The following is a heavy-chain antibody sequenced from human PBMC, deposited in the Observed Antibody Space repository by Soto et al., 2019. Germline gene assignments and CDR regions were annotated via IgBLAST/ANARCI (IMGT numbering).Heavy chain of an antibody. D-gene: IGHD3-16*01. CDR3: AGRVGGVRGWFAP. Sequence: TLSLTCTFSGFSISRGFYYWSWIRQHPGKGLGWIGCIYYGGSTYYSPSLKSRVTISVDTSKNQFSLKQSSVAAGDAAVFYWAGRVGGVRGWFAPGGQGTLVHVSS. V-gene: IGHV4-31*03. CDR1: GFSISRGFYY. CDR2: IYYGGST. J-gene: IGHJ5*02.